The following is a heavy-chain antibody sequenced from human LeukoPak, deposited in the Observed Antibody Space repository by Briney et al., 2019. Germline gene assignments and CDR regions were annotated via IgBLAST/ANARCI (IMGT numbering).Heavy chain of an antibody. CDR2: TFYSGST. CDR3: ARQMNTVTVDY. J-gene: IGHJ4*02. V-gene: IGHV4-39*01. CDR1: GGSISSSSYF. D-gene: IGHD4-17*01. Sequence: SGTLSLTCTVSGGSISSSSYFWGWIRQPPGKGLEWIGSTFYSGSTYYNPSLNSRVTISIDTSKNQFSLRLSSVTAADTAVYYCARQMNTVTVDYWGQGTLVTVSS.